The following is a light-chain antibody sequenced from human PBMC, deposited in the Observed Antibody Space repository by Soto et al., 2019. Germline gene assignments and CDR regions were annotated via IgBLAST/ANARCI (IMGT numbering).Light chain of an antibody. Sequence: DIVLTQSPDSLAVSLGERATINCKSSQSVLYSSNNKNYLAWYQQKPGQPPKLFIYWASTQEPGVPDRFSGSGSGTDFTLTISSLQAEDVAVYYCQQYYSTPLTFGPGTKVDIK. V-gene: IGKV4-1*01. CDR2: WAS. J-gene: IGKJ3*01. CDR1: QSVLYSSNNKNY. CDR3: QQYYSTPLT.